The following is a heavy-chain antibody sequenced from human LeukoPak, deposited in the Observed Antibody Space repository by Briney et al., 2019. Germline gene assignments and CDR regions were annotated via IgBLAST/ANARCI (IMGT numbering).Heavy chain of an antibody. V-gene: IGHV1-8*01. CDR1: GYTFTSYD. D-gene: IGHD3-16*02. CDR3: ARGIKPFMITFGGVIVNYWFDP. J-gene: IGHJ5*02. Sequence: GASVKVSCKASGYTFTSYDINWVRQATGQGLEWIGWMNPNSGNTGYAQKFQGRVTMTRNTSISTAYMELSSLRFEDTAVYYCARGIKPFMITFGGVIVNYWFDPWGQGTLVTVSS. CDR2: MNPNSGNT.